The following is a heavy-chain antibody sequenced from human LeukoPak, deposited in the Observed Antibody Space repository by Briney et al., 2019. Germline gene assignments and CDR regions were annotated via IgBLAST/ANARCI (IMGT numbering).Heavy chain of an antibody. CDR2: IHASGVT. J-gene: IGHJ4*02. CDR1: GGTTSIYY. D-gene: IGHD3-10*01. Sequence: SETLSLTCTVSGGTTSIYYWIWIRQIAGKGLEWIGRIHASGVTTYNPSLKSRVTMSLDTSKNQFSLRLTSVTAADTAVYYCARDGITMVRGAIFDYWGQGTLVTVSS. V-gene: IGHV4-4*07. CDR3: ARDGITMVRGAIFDY.